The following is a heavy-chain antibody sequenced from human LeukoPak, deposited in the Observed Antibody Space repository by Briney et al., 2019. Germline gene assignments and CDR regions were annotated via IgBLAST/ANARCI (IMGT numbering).Heavy chain of an antibody. V-gene: IGHV3-53*01. CDR3: ATGVASGRPPMC. CDR2: ICGGGTT. D-gene: IGHD6-13*01. J-gene: IGHJ4*02. CDR1: GFTVGSNC. Sequence: PGGCLGLSCAASGFTVGSNCMSWVRQAPGEGLKWVSAICGGGTTYYADSVKGRFTISRDNSKNKVYLQMNSLRAEDTAVYYCATGVASGRPPMCWGQGTLVTVSS.